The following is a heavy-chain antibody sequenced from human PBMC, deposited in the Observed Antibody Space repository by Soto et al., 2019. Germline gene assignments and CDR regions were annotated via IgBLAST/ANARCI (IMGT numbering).Heavy chain of an antibody. CDR2: IQSGGPT. J-gene: IGHJ4*02. Sequence: PGGSLRLSCAASGFTVSSKYMSWVRQAPGKGLEWVSLIQSGGPTYYADSVKGRFTISRDNSKDTLYLQMDSLRAEDTAVYYCAGDRNSGSWFFYWGQGTLVTVSS. V-gene: IGHV3-66*01. CDR3: AGDRNSGSWFFY. CDR1: GFTVSSKY. D-gene: IGHD6-25*01.